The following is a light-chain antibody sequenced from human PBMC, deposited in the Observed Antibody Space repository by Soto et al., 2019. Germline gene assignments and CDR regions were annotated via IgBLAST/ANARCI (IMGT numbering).Light chain of an antibody. V-gene: IGLV2-14*01. Sequence: QSALTQPASVSGSPGQSITISCTGSSSDIGAYNYVSWFQQYPGKAPKLIISEVSNRPSGVSNRFSGSKSGTAASLTISGLQTEDEADYFCFSFTTDWRHVFGTGTKLTVL. J-gene: IGLJ1*01. CDR2: EVS. CDR3: FSFTTDWRHV. CDR1: SSDIGAYNY.